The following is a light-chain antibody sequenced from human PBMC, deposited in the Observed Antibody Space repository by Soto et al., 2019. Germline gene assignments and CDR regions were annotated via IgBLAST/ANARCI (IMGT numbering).Light chain of an antibody. CDR3: NSYTSSSTYI. Sequence: QSALTQPASVSGSPGQSITISCTGTSSDVDGYNYVSWYQQHPGKAPKLMIYEVSNRPSGVSNRFSGSKSGNTASLTISGLQAEDEADYYCNSYTSSSTYISGTGTKVTVL. J-gene: IGLJ1*01. CDR1: SSDVDGYNY. V-gene: IGLV2-14*01. CDR2: EVS.